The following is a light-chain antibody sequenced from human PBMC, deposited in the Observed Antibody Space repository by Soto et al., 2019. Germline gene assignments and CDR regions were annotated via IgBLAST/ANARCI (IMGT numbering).Light chain of an antibody. CDR3: QHYGSSPRT. V-gene: IGKV3-20*01. J-gene: IGKJ1*01. CDR1: QSISSSY. Sequence: EIVLTQSPGTLSLSPGERATLSCRASQSISSSYLAWYQQKPGQAPRLLIYGASSRATAIPDRFSGSGSGTDFTLTISGLEREDFAVYYCQHYGSSPRTFGQGTKVDIK. CDR2: GAS.